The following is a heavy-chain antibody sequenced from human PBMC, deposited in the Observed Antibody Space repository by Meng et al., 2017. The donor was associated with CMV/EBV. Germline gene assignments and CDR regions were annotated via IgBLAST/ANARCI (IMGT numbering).Heavy chain of an antibody. V-gene: IGHV4-61*01. CDR1: GGSVSSASYY. CDR3: ARFDRSNYPIFFDF. Sequence: GSLRLSCTVSGGSVSSASYYWSWIRQPPGTGLEWIGYISYSGSTNYNPSLKSRVTLSVDTSKNQVSLKLSSVTAADTALYYCARFDRSNYPIFFDFWGQGTLVTVSS. CDR2: ISYSGST. D-gene: IGHD1-7*01. J-gene: IGHJ4*02.